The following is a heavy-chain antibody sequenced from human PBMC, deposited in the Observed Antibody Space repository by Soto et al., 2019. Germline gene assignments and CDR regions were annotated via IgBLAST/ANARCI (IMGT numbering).Heavy chain of an antibody. Sequence: ASVKVSCKASGYTFTSYDLNWVRQATGQGLEWMGWMNPNSGNTGYAQKFQGRVTMTRNTSISTAYMELSSLRSEDTAVYYCARWGYSSSPDAFDIWGQGTMVTVSS. D-gene: IGHD6-13*01. CDR1: GYTFTSYD. CDR2: MNPNSGNT. CDR3: ARWGYSSSPDAFDI. J-gene: IGHJ3*02. V-gene: IGHV1-8*01.